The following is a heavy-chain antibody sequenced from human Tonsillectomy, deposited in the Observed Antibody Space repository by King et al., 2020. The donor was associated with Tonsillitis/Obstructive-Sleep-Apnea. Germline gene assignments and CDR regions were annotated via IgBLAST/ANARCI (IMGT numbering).Heavy chain of an antibody. J-gene: IGHJ3*02. CDR3: ARGSHITIFGVVIPNAFDI. CDR2: INYSGST. D-gene: IGHD3-3*01. V-gene: IGHV4-34*01. CDR1: CGSFRGYY. Sequence: VQLQQWGAGLLKSSETLSLTCAVYCGSFRGYYWSCIRQPPGTGLEWIGEINYSGSTNYNPSLKSRVTISVDTSKNQFSLKLSSVTAAETAVYYCARGSHITIFGVVIPNAFDIWGQGTMVSVSS.